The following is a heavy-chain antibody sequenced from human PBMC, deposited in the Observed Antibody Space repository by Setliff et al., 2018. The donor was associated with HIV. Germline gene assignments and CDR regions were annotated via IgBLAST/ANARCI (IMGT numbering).Heavy chain of an antibody. J-gene: IGHJ4*02. D-gene: IGHD5-18*01. CDR1: GDSISSGGYY. CDR3: ARAIFGYSYGYDF. CDR2: IYYSGST. Sequence: SETLSLTCTVSGDSISSGGYYWSWIRQHPGKGLEWIGYIYYSGSTNYNPSLKRRVTISADTSKNQFSLKLTSVTAADTAVYYCARAIFGYSYGYDFWGQGTLVTVSS. V-gene: IGHV4-31*03.